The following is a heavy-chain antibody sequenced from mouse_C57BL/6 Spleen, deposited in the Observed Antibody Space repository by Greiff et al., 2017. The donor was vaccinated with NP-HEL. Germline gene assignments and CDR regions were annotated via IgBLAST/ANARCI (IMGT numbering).Heavy chain of an antibody. Sequence: EVQLVESGPELVKPGASVKIPCKASGYTFTDYNMDWVKQSHGKSLEWIGDINPNNGGTIYNQKFKGKATLTVDKSSSTAYMELRSLTSEDTAVYYCARPAQATGYAMDYWGQGTSVTVSS. CDR3: ARPAQATGYAMDY. D-gene: IGHD3-2*02. J-gene: IGHJ4*01. CDR2: INPNNGGT. V-gene: IGHV1-18*01. CDR1: GYTFTDYN.